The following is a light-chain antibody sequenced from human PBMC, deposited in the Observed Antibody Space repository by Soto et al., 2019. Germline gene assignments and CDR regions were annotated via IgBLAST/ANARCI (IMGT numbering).Light chain of an antibody. CDR1: QSVSSSY. J-gene: IGKJ1*01. CDR3: QQYGSSPWT. Sequence: EIVLTQSPGTLSLSPGERATLSCRASQSVSSSYLAWYQQKPGQAPRLLIYGASSRATGIPDRFSGSGSGTDFTLTISRLEPDDFAMYYCQQYGSSPWTFGPRTKVEIK. V-gene: IGKV3-20*01. CDR2: GAS.